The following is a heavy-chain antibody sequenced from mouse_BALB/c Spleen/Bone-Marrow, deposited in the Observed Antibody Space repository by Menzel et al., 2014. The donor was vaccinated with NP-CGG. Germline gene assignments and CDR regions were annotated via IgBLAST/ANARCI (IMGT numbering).Heavy chain of an antibody. J-gene: IGHJ3*01. CDR2: IDPAYGNT. CDR1: GFNIKDTY. CDR3: AVYDYEGFAY. D-gene: IGHD2-4*01. Sequence: EVQLQQSGAELVKPGASVKLSCTASGFNIKDTYMHWVKQRPEQGLEWIGRIDPAYGNTKYDPKFQGKATITADTSSNTAYLQLSSLTSEDTAVYYCAVYDYEGFAYWGQGTLVTVSA. V-gene: IGHV14-3*02.